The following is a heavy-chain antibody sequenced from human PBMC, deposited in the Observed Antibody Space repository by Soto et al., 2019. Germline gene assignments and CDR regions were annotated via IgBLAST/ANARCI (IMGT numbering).Heavy chain of an antibody. CDR3: ARDKAGRRFGELLGGMDV. V-gene: IGHV1-69*13. CDR2: IIPIIGTP. J-gene: IGHJ6*02. D-gene: IGHD3-10*01. Sequence: GASVKVSCKASVGTFSSNAISWVRQAPGQGLEWMGGIIPIIGTPNYAQKFQGRVTITADESTSTVYMELSSLRSEDTAVYYCARDKAGRRFGELLGGMDVWGQGTTVTVSS. CDR1: VGTFSSNA.